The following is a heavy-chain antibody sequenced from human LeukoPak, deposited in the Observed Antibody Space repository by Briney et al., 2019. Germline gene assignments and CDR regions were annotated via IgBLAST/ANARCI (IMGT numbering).Heavy chain of an antibody. CDR1: GFSLSNYA. J-gene: IGHJ4*02. V-gene: IGHV3-21*01. Sequence: GGSLRLSCVVSGFSLSNYAMNWVRQAPGRGPEWVSFISTSSSYIYYADSVKGRFTISRDNAKNSLYLQINSLRAEDTAVYYCARDRDVLRYFDWLRPFGYWGQGTLVTVSS. D-gene: IGHD3-9*01. CDR2: ISTSSSYI. CDR3: ARDRDVLRYFDWLRPFGY.